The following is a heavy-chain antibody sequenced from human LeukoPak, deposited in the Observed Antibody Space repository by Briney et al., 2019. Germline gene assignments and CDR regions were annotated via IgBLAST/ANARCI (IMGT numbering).Heavy chain of an antibody. Sequence: SETLSLTCAVYGGSFTGNYWSWIRQPPGKGLEWIGEINHSGSTNFNPSLKSRVTILVDASKNQFSLKLNSVTAADTAVYYCATIINGEDDYWGQGTLATVSS. J-gene: IGHJ4*02. CDR1: GGSFTGNY. CDR2: INHSGST. V-gene: IGHV4-34*01. D-gene: IGHD4-17*01. CDR3: ATIINGEDDY.